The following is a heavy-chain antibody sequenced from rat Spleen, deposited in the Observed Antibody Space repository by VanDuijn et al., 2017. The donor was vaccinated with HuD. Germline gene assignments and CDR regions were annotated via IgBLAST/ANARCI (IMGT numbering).Heavy chain of an antibody. J-gene: IGHJ3*01. V-gene: IGHV5-46*01. CDR2: ISYTGGST. CDR1: GFTFSSFP. D-gene: IGHD1-2*01. Sequence: EVQLVESDGGLVQPGRSLKLSCAASGFTFSSFPMAWVRQAPKKGLEWVASISYTGGSTFYPDSVKGRFTISRDNAKSTLYLQMTSLRSEDTATYYCTTDRDYYSSYIPRFAYWGQGTLVTVSS. CDR3: TTDRDYYSSYIPRFAY.